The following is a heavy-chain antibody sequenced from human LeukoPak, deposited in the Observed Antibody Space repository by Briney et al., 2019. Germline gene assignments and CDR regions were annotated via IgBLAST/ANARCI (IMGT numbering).Heavy chain of an antibody. CDR3: ARDSITADNSFDY. J-gene: IGHJ4*02. V-gene: IGHV3-33*01. CDR1: GFPFSKYG. CDR2: ILDDGSDR. D-gene: IGHD1-20*01. Sequence: GGSLRLSCAASGFPFSKYGMHWVRQAPGKGLEWVAVILDDGSDRRYAASVKGRFTISRDNSKNTLYLQMDSLRAEDTAVYYCARDSITADNSFDYWGQGTLVTVSS.